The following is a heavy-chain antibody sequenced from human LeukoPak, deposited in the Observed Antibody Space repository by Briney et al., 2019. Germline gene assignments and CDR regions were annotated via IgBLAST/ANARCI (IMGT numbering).Heavy chain of an antibody. V-gene: IGHV5-51*03. CDR1: GYTFTSYW. D-gene: IGHD3-3*01. CDR2: IYPGDSDT. J-gene: IGHJ2*01. Sequence: PGGSLRISCKGSGYTFTSYWIGWVRQMPGKGLEWMGIIYPGDSDTRYSPSFQGQVTISADKSISTAYLQWSSLKASDTAMYYCARLGDFWSGYYPPHWYFDLWGRGTLVTVSS. CDR3: ARLGDFWSGYYPPHWYFDL.